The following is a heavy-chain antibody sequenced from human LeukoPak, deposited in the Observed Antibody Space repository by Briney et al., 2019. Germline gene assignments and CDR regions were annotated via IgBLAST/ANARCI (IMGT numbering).Heavy chain of an antibody. CDR1: GYTFTDYY. V-gene: IGHV1-2*02. Sequence: SVKVSCKPSGYTFTDYYIHWVRQAPGHGREWRGWINPNSGGTNYAQKFQGRVTMTRDTSISTAYMGMSSLRSDDTAVYYCARGSRIQLWKLDYWGQGTLVTVSS. D-gene: IGHD5-18*01. CDR2: INPNSGGT. J-gene: IGHJ4*02. CDR3: ARGSRIQLWKLDY.